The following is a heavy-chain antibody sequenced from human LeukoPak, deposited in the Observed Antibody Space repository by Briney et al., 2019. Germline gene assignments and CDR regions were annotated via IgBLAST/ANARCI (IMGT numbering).Heavy chain of an antibody. CDR1: GGSFSGYY. D-gene: IGHD3-10*01. CDR2: INHSGGT. CDR3: ASITMAGYYYYYMDV. J-gene: IGHJ6*03. Sequence: SETLSLTCAVYGGSFSGYYWSWIRQPPGKGLEWIGEINHSGGTNYNPSLKGRVTISVDTSKNQFSLKLSSVTAADTAVYYCASITMAGYYYYYMDVWGKGTTVTVSS. V-gene: IGHV4-34*01.